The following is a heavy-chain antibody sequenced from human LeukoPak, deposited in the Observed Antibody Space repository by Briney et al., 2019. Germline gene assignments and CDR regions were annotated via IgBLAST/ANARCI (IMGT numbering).Heavy chain of an antibody. Sequence: GGSLRLSCEASGFTFTKFWMSWVRQAPGKGLEWVANIQEDGKKENYVDSVRGRFTISRDNAKNSIYLQMNSLRVEDAAVYYCAKDIVGGGDDYWGQGTLVIVSS. D-gene: IGHD2-21*02. V-gene: IGHV3-7*01. CDR3: AKDIVGGGDDY. J-gene: IGHJ4*02. CDR1: GFTFTKFW. CDR2: IQEDGKKE.